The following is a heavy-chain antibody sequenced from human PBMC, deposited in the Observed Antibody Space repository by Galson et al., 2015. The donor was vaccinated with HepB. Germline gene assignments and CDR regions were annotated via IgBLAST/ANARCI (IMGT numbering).Heavy chain of an antibody. J-gene: IGHJ3*02. CDR2: IYSGGST. V-gene: IGHV3-53*01. D-gene: IGHD6-13*01. CDR1: GFTFSSNY. CDR3: AREEKQLVGDAFDI. Sequence: SLRLSCAASGFTFSSNYMSWVRQAPGKGLEWVSVIYSGGSTYYADSVKGRFTISRDNSKNTLYLQMNSLRAEDTAVYYCAREEKQLVGDAFDIWGQGTVVTVSS.